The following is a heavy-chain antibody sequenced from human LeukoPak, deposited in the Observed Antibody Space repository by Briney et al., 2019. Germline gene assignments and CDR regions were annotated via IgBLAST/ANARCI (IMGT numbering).Heavy chain of an antibody. CDR2: INPDSGGT. D-gene: IGHD6-13*01. Sequence: ASVKVSCKASRDIFTSYYIHWVRQAPGQGLEWMGWINPDSGGTKYAQKFQGRVTMTSDTSISTAYMELTRLRSDDTAVYYCARDRGSSWYVDDWGQGTLVTVSS. J-gene: IGHJ4*02. CDR3: ARDRGSSWYVDD. CDR1: RDIFTSYY. V-gene: IGHV1-2*02.